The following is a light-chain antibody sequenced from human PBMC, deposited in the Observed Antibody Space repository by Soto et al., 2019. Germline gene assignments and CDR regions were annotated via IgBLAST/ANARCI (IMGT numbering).Light chain of an antibody. J-gene: IGKJ4*01. CDR1: QSINSF. V-gene: IGKV1-39*01. CDR2: GAS. Sequence: DIQMTQSPSTLSASVGDRVTITCRASQSINSFFNWYQQKPGRAPKLLIYGASSLKSGVPSRFSGSGSGTDFTLTISGLQPEDSATYHCQQSYTTPAPTFGGGTKVDIK. CDR3: QQSYTTPAPT.